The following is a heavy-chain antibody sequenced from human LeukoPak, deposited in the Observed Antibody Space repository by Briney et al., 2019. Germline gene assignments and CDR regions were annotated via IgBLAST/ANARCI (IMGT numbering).Heavy chain of an antibody. CDR1: GDSVSSGSYY. V-gene: IGHV4-61*01. Sequence: PSETLSLTCTVSGDSVSSGSYYWRWLRQPPGTGLEWIGYVYYSGSTNYNPSLKSRVTISVDTSKNQFSLKLNSVTAADTAVYYCATQDSGYTSPFDYWGQGALVTVSS. D-gene: IGHD2-2*01. CDR3: ATQDSGYTSPFDY. J-gene: IGHJ4*02. CDR2: VYYSGST.